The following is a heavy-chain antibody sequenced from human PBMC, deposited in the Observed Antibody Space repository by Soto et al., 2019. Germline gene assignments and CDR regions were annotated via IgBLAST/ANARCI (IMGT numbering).Heavy chain of an antibody. D-gene: IGHD3-22*01. CDR2: INGAGDTT. CDR1: GYPFHDYW. Sequence: GGSLRLSCAASGYPFHDYWMHWIRHSPRNGQVWVSLINGAGDTTTYADSGRGRFFVSRDNAENTVYLQMNSLRADDTGVYYCARVPYYYDRNGEIYYFDHWGQGSLVTVSS. CDR3: ARVPYYYDRNGEIYYFDH. J-gene: IGHJ4*02. V-gene: IGHV3-74*03.